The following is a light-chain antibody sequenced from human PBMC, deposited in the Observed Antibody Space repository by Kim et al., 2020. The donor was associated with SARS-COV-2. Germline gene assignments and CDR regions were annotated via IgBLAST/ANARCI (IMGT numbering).Light chain of an antibody. CDR2: GKN. Sequence: SSELTQGPAVSVALGQTVRITCQGDSLRSYYASWYQQKPGQAPVLVIYGKNNRPSGIPDRFSGSSSGNTASLTITGAQAEDEADYYCNSRDSSGNHVFGTGTKVTVL. CDR1: SLRSYY. J-gene: IGLJ1*01. CDR3: NSRDSSGNHV. V-gene: IGLV3-19*01.